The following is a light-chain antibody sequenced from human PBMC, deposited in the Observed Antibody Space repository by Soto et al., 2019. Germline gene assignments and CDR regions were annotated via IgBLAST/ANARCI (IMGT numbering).Light chain of an antibody. Sequence: QSALTQPPSASGSPGQSVTISCTGTSSDVGGYNYVSSYQQNPGKVPKLMIYEVNKRPSGVPDRFSGSKSGNTASLTVSGLQAEDEADYYCTSYAGGNNVFGTGTKLTVL. V-gene: IGLV2-8*01. CDR2: EVN. CDR1: SSDVGGYNY. CDR3: TSYAGGNNV. J-gene: IGLJ1*01.